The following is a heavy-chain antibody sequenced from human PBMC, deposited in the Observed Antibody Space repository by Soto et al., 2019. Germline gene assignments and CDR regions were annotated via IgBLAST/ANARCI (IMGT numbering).Heavy chain of an antibody. D-gene: IGHD6-19*01. Sequence: QLQLQESGSGLVKPSQTLSLTCAVSGGSISSGGYSWSWIRQPPGKGLEWIGYIYHSGSTYYNPSLKRRVTISVDRCKNQCSLKLSSVTAADTAVYYCARISSGLTGPFDYWGQGTLVTVSS. CDR3: ARISSGLTGPFDY. V-gene: IGHV4-30-2*01. CDR2: IYHSGST. CDR1: GGSISSGGYS. J-gene: IGHJ4*02.